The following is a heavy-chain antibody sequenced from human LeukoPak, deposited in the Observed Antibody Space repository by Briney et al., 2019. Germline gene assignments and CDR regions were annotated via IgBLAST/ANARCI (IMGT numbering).Heavy chain of an antibody. Sequence: GGSLRLSCAASGFTFSSYAMSWVRQAPGKGLEWVSAISGSGGSTYYADSVKGRFTISRDNSKNTLYLQMNSLRAEDTAVYYCAKGYCSSTSCYVSYYYYYMDVWGKGTTVTVSS. CDR1: GFTFSSYA. J-gene: IGHJ6*03. V-gene: IGHV3-23*01. CDR2: ISGSGGST. CDR3: AKGYCSSTSCYVSYYYYYMDV. D-gene: IGHD2-2*01.